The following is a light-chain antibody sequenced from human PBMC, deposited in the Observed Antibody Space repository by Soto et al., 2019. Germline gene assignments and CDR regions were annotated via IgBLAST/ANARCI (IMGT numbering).Light chain of an antibody. J-gene: IGKJ1*01. V-gene: IGKV1-39*01. CDR1: QSISGY. Sequence: DIQMTQSPSFLSASVGDRVTITCRASQSISGYLNWYQQKPGKAPNLLIYEAFRLHSGVPSRFSGSGSGTDFTLTISSLRPEDLATYYRQQSYGAPLTFGQGTKVEIK. CDR3: QQSYGAPLT. CDR2: EAF.